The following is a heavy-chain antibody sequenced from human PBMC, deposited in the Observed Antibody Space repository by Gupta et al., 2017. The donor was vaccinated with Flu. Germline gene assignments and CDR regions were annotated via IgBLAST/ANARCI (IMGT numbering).Heavy chain of an antibody. CDR2: INPNSGGT. Sequence: QVQLVQSGAEVKKPGASVKVSCKAYGYTFTGYYMHWVRQAPGQGLEWMGWINPNSGGTNFAQKFQGRVTMTRDTSISTAYMELSRLRSDDTAVYYCARDDNPDSRGYYYPLDYWGQGTLVTVSS. D-gene: IGHD3-22*01. CDR1: GYTFTGYY. V-gene: IGHV1-2*02. J-gene: IGHJ4*02. CDR3: ARDDNPDSRGYYYPLDY.